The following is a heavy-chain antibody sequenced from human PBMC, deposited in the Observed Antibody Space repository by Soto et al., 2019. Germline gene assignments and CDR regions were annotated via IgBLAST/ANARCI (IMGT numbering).Heavy chain of an antibody. V-gene: IGHV3-23*01. CDR2: ISGSGGST. D-gene: IGHD2-2*01. J-gene: IGHJ6*02. CDR1: GFTFSSYA. Sequence: HPGGSLRLSCAASGFTFSSYAMSWVRQAPGKGLEWVSAISGSGGSTYYADSVKGRFTISRDNSKNTLYLQMNSLRAEDTAVYYCAKDPYRSVRYCSSTSCYYYYGMDVWGQGTTVTVSS. CDR3: AKDPYRSVRYCSSTSCYYYYGMDV.